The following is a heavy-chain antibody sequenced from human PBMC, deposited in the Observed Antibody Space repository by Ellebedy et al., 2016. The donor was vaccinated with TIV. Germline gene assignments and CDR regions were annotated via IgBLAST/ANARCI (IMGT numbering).Heavy chain of an antibody. CDR1: GFTFSDYY. CDR2: ISSSGYTV. D-gene: IGHD6-13*01. Sequence: GESLKISXAASGFTFSDYYMAWIRQAPGKGLEWVSYISSSGYTVYYADSVKGRFTISRDNARNTLYLQMNSLRAEDTAVYYCARDDQQLVQLDYMDVWGKGTTVTVSS. CDR3: ARDDQQLVQLDYMDV. V-gene: IGHV3-11*04. J-gene: IGHJ6*03.